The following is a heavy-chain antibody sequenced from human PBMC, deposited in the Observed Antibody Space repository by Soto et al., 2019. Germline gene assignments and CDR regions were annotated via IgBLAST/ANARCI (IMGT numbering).Heavy chain of an antibody. J-gene: IGHJ6*02. D-gene: IGHD3-16*01. CDR1: GYSFTRYY. CDR3: ARGGRVTKSFYDYVGMEV. CDR2: INPTGGRT. V-gene: IGHV1-46*01. Sequence: SVKVSYKPCGYSFTRYYMHLVRQAPAQGLEWMGLINPTGGRTSYAQRFQGRVIMTRDTATSTVYLHLASLRSDDTALYYCARGGRVTKSFYDYVGMEVWGQGSTVTVSS.